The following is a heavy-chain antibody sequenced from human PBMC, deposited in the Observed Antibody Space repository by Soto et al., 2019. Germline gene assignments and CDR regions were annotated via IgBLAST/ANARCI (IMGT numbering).Heavy chain of an antibody. J-gene: IGHJ2*01. Sequence: QVQLVQSGAEVKKPGSSVKVSCKASGGTFSSYAISWVRQAPGQGLEWMGGIIPIFGTANYAQKFQGRVTIAADDTTSTASMELRSLRTEDTAVYYCAGPPQGENGCDYGRYFDPWGRGTLVTVSS. V-gene: IGHV1-69*12. CDR2: IIPIFGTA. D-gene: IGHD4-17*01. CDR1: GGTFSSYA. CDR3: AGPPQGENGCDYGRYFDP.